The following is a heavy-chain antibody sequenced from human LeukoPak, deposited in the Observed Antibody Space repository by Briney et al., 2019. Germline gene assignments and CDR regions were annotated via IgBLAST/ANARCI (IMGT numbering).Heavy chain of an antibody. Sequence: SSVTVSCMASGGTFSSYTIILVRQAPAQGLEWMGGIIPILGIANYAQKFQGRVTITADKSTSTAYMELSRLSAEDTAVYDCARGKGATKVYYYGMDVWGQGTTVTVSS. CDR3: ARGKGATKVYYYGMDV. J-gene: IGHJ6*02. V-gene: IGHV1-69*10. D-gene: IGHD1-26*01. CDR2: IIPILGIA. CDR1: GGTFSSYT.